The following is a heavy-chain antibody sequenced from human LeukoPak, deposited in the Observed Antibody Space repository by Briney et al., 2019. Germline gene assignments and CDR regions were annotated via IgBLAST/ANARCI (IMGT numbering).Heavy chain of an antibody. CDR3: ARDRGYCSGGSCYLWFDP. V-gene: IGHV1-46*01. J-gene: IGHJ5*02. CDR1: GYTFTGYY. Sequence: EASVKVSCKASGYTFTGYYMHWVRQAPGQGLEWMGIINPSGGSTSYAQKFQGRVTMTRDMSTSTVYMELSSLRSEDTAVYYCARDRGYCSGGSCYLWFDPWGQGTLVTVSS. CDR2: INPSGGST. D-gene: IGHD2-15*01.